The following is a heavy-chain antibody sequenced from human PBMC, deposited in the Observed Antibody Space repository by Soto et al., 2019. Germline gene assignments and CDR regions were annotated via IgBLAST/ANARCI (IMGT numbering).Heavy chain of an antibody. CDR1: GFTFSSYA. D-gene: IGHD2-15*01. V-gene: IGHV3-23*01. J-gene: IGHJ4*02. CDR2: ISGSGGST. CDR3: AKYSEDCSGGSCYGVDYFDD. Sequence: PGGSLRLSCAASGFTFSSYAMSWVRQAPGKGLEWVSAISGSGGSTYYADSVKGRFTISRDNSKNTLYLQMNSLRAEDTAVYYCAKYSEDCSGGSCYGVDYFDDWGQGTLVTVSS.